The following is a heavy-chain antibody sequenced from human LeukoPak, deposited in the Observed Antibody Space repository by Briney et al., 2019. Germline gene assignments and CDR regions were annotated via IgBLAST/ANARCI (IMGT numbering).Heavy chain of an antibody. V-gene: IGHV1-2*02. CDR2: INPNSGGT. Sequence: ASVKVSCKPSGYTFTGYYMHWVRQAPGQGLAWMGWINPNSGGTNYAQKFQGRVTMTRDTSISTAYMELSRLRSDDTAVYYCARGGELLYGHWFDPWGQGTLVTVSS. CDR3: ARGGELLYGHWFDP. J-gene: IGHJ5*02. D-gene: IGHD2-2*02. CDR1: GYTFTGYY.